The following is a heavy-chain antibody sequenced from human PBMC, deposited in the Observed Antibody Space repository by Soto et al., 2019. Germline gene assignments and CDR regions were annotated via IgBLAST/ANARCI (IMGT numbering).Heavy chain of an antibody. CDR1: GFTVTSHA. Sequence: GGSLRLSCAASGFTVTSHAMSWVRQAPGEGLEWVSAISGSGGSTYYADSVKGRFTISRDNSKNTLYLQMNSLRAEDTAVYYCAKDRDYGYFDYWGQGTLVTVSS. J-gene: IGHJ4*02. CDR2: ISGSGGST. V-gene: IGHV3-23*01. D-gene: IGHD4-17*01. CDR3: AKDRDYGYFDY.